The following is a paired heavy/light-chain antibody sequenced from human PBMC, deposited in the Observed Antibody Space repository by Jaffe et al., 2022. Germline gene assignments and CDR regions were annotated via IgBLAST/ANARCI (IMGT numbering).Heavy chain of an antibody. CDR2: INKDGSEK. CDR3: ARDAKLLRY. CDR1: GFTFSNFW. V-gene: IGHV3-7*01. Sequence: EVQLVESGGGLVQPGESLRLSCAASGFTFSNFWMSWVRRTPGKGLEWVANINKDGSEKYYVHSEKGRFTISRDNARNSLFLQMNTVRAEDTAVYYCARDAKLLRYWGQGTLVTVSS. J-gene: IGHJ4*02.
Light chain of an antibody. Sequence: EVVLTQSPGTQSLSPGERATLSCRANESISNNYLAWYQHKPGQGPRLLISGASTRATGIPDRFSGSGSGTDFTLTISSLETEDLGVYYCQQYGSLPITFGQGTRLEIK. CDR2: GAS. J-gene: IGKJ5*01. V-gene: IGKV3-20*01. CDR1: ESISNNY. CDR3: QQYGSLPIT.